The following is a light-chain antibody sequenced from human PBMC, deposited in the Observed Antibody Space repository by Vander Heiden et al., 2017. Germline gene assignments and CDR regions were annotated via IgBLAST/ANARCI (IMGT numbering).Light chain of an antibody. Sequence: DIQMTQSPSSLSASVGDRVTITCRASQSISRYLNWYQQKPGKVPKLLIYTASGLQSGVPPRFSGSGSGTDFTLTISSLQPEDFGTYYCQQSDMSPSTFGQGTKVGIK. J-gene: IGKJ1*01. V-gene: IGKV1-39*01. CDR1: QSISRY. CDR3: QQSDMSPST. CDR2: TAS.